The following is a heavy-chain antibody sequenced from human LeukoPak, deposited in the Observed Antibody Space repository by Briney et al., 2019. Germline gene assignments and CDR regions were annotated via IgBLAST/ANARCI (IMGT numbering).Heavy chain of an antibody. J-gene: IGHJ5*02. CDR1: GFTFSSYA. V-gene: IGHV3-23*01. CDR2: ISGSGGST. CDR3: AKGAGYDFWSGYYTS. D-gene: IGHD3-3*01. Sequence: PGGSLRLSCAASGFTFSSYAMSWVRQAPGKGLEWVSTISGSGGSTYYADSVRGRFTISRDNSKNTLYLQMNSLRAEDTAVYYCAKGAGYDFWSGYYTSWGQGTLVTVSS.